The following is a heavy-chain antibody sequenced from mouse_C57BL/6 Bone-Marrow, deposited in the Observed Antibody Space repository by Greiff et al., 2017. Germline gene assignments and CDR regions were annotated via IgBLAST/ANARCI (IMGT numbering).Heavy chain of an antibody. D-gene: IGHD2-1*01. V-gene: IGHV1-69*01. CDR3: ARGRKVYYGNYQAWFAY. Sequence: QVQLQQPGAELVMPGASVKLSCKASGYTFTSYWMHWVKQRPGQGLEWIGEIDPSDSYTNYNQKFKGKSTLTVDKSSSTAYMQLSSLTSEDSAVYYCARGRKVYYGNYQAWFAYWGQGTLVTVSA. CDR2: IDPSDSYT. CDR1: GYTFTSYW. J-gene: IGHJ3*01.